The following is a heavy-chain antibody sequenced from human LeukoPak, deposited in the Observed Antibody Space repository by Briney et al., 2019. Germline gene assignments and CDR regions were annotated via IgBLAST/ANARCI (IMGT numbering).Heavy chain of an antibody. Sequence: GGSLRLSCAAPGFTFSSYWMHWGRQAPEGGLVWVSRSKSDGRSTSYADSVKGRFTISKDNAKNTLYLQMNSLKAEDTAVYYCARGDSSGWYWGQGTLVTVSS. CDR2: SKSDGRST. J-gene: IGHJ4*02. CDR3: ARGDSSGWY. D-gene: IGHD6-19*01. CDR1: GFTFSSYW. V-gene: IGHV3-74*01.